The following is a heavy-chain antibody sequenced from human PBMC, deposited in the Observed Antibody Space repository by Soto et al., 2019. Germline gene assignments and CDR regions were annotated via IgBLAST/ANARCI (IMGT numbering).Heavy chain of an antibody. D-gene: IGHD3-3*02. CDR1: GFTFSSYG. J-gene: IGHJ3*01. CDR2: IWYDGSNK. CDR3: ANVSIDHNGIYDPFDF. V-gene: IGHV3-33*06. Sequence: GGSLRLSCAASGFTFSSYGMHWVRQAPGKGLEWVAVIWYDGSNKYYADSVKGRFTISRDNSKNTLYLQMNSLRAEDTAVYYCANVSIDHNGIYDPFDFCRQGTIVTGSS.